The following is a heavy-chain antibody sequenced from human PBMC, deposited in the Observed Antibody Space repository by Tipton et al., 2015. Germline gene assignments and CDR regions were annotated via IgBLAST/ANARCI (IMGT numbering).Heavy chain of an antibody. Sequence: TLSLTCTVSGGSVSSGSYYWSWIRQHPGKGLEWIGYIFYSGGTSNYNPSLKRRVTISLDTSKNQFSLKLTSVTAADTAVYYCASLYCSSTNCRSWFDPGGQGTLVTVSS. D-gene: IGHD2-2*01. CDR3: ASLYCSSTNCRSWFDP. CDR2: IFYSGGTS. CDR1: GGSVSSGSYY. V-gene: IGHV4-61*01. J-gene: IGHJ5*02.